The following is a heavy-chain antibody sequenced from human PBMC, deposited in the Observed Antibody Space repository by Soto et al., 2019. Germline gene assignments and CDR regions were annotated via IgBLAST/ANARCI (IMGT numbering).Heavy chain of an antibody. CDR2: ISGSGANT. CDR3: AKDRSLRYCSGGSCPPDVYDI. J-gene: IGHJ3*02. V-gene: IGHV3-23*01. CDR1: GFSFSSYG. Sequence: PGGSLRLSCAASGFSFSSYGMSWVRQAPGKGLEWASAISGSGANTYCADSVRGRFTISRDNSKNTLYLQMNSLRAEDTAVYYCAKDRSLRYCSGGSCPPDVYDIWGQGTMVTVSS. D-gene: IGHD2-15*01.